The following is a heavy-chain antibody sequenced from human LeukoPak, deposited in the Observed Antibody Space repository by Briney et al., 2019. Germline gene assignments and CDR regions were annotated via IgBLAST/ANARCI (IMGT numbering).Heavy chain of an antibody. CDR2: FDPEDGET. CDR3: ATEGAVGASQNFDY. CDR1: GYTFTGYY. V-gene: IGHV1-24*01. J-gene: IGHJ4*02. D-gene: IGHD1-26*01. Sequence: ASVKVSCKTSGYTFTGYYMHWVRQAPGQGLEWMGGFDPEDGETIYAQKFQGRVTMTEDTSTDTAYMELSSLRSEDTAVYYCATEGAVGASQNFDYWGQGTLVTVSS.